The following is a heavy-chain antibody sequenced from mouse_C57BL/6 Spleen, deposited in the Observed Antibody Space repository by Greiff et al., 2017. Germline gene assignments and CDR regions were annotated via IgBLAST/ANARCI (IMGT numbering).Heavy chain of an antibody. CDR1: GYTFTSYW. D-gene: IGHD4-1*01. CDR2: IDPSDSYT. Sequence: QVQLQQSGAELVKPGASVKLSCKASGYTFTSYWMQWVKQRPGQGLEWIGEIDPSDSYTNYNQKFKGKATLTVDTSSSTAYMQLSSLTSEDSAVYYCARDWGGDYWGQGTTLTVSS. J-gene: IGHJ2*01. V-gene: IGHV1-50*01. CDR3: ARDWGGDY.